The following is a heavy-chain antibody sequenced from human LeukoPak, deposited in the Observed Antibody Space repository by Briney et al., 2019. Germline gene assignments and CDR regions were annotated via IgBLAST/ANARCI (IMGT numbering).Heavy chain of an antibody. J-gene: IGHJ4*02. D-gene: IGHD1-1*01. CDR1: GFTFSGSD. CDR3: IRRVPRETTSASHVY. V-gene: IGHV3-73*01. Sequence: GGSLRLSCAASGFTFSGSDIHWVRQASGKGLEWVGRIGSKINSYATAYVASVRGRFTISRDDPENTAYLQMNGLKTEDTAVYYCIRRVPRETTSASHVYWGQGTLVTVSS. CDR2: IGSKINSYAT.